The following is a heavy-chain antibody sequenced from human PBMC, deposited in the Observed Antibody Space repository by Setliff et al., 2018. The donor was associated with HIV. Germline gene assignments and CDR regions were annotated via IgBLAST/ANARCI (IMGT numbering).Heavy chain of an antibody. CDR2: IYTSGST. Sequence: SETLSLTCTVSGGSISSGSYYWSWIRQPAGKGLQWIGRIYTSGSTNYNPSLKSRVSMSIDMSDNQFSLNLNSVTAADTAVYYCAGEFAYWGQGALVTVSS. CDR3: AGEFAY. J-gene: IGHJ4*02. V-gene: IGHV4-61*02. D-gene: IGHD3-10*01. CDR1: GGSISSGSYY.